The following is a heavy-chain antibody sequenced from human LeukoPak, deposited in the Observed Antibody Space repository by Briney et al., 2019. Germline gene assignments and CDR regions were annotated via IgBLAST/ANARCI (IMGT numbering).Heavy chain of an antibody. CDR1: GFTFSSYA. CDR2: ISGSGGST. V-gene: IGHV3-23*01. D-gene: IGHD2-15*01. CDR3: ARDCSGGSCYDDAFDI. Sequence: GGSLRLSCAASGFTFSSYAMSWVRQAPGKGLEWVSAISGSGGSTYYADSVKGRFTISRDNAKNSLYLQMNSLRAEDTAVYYCARDCSGGSCYDDAFDIWGQGTMVTVSS. J-gene: IGHJ3*02.